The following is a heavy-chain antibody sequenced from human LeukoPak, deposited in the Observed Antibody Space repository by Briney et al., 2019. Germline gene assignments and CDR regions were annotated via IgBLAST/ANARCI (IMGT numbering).Heavy chain of an antibody. D-gene: IGHD2-8*02. Sequence: ASVKVSCKASGYTFTNYYMHWVRQAPGQGLEWMGLINPTGSSTNYAQKFRGRATMTRDTSATTVYMELSSLRSEDTAVYYCAREESGGYFDYWGQGTLVTVSS. CDR3: AREESGGYFDY. CDR2: INPTGSST. CDR1: GYTFTNYY. V-gene: IGHV1-46*01. J-gene: IGHJ4*02.